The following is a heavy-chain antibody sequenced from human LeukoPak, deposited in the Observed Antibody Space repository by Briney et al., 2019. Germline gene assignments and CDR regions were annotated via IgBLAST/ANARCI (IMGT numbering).Heavy chain of an antibody. CDR3: ARSSMARGVMNYYYYMDV. V-gene: IGHV3-21*01. CDR1: GFTFSSYS. J-gene: IGHJ6*03. Sequence: PGGSLRLSCAASGFTFSSYSMNWVRQAPGKGLEWVSSISSSSSYIYYADSVKGRFTISRDNAKNSLYLQMNSLRAEDTAVYYCARSSMARGVMNYYYYMDVWGKGTTVTVSS. D-gene: IGHD3-10*01. CDR2: ISSSSSYI.